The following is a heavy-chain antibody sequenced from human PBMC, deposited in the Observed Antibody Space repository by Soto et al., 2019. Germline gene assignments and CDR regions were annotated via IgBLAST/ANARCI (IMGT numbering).Heavy chain of an antibody. Sequence: XGSLIISYASSGITFSSYFMHLVLQAPGKGLEWVAVIWYDGSNKYYADSVKGRFTISRDNSKNTLYLQMNSLRAEDTAVYYCARGEMDTGRVRRPGTPQKWGQGTLVTVSS. CDR2: IWYDGSNK. J-gene: IGHJ4*02. CDR1: GITFSSYF. D-gene: IGHD5-18*01. CDR3: ARGEMDTGRVRRPGTPQK. V-gene: IGHV3-33*01.